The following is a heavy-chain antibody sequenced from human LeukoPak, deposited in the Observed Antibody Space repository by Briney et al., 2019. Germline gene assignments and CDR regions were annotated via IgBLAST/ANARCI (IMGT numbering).Heavy chain of an antibody. CDR2: IYYSRST. Sequence: SETLSLTCTVSGGSISSSSYYWGWIRQPPGKGLEWIGSIYYSRSTYYNPSLKSRVTISVDTSKNQFSLKLSSVTAADTAVYYCARHPRYCSGGSCYFDYMDVWGKGTTVTISS. CDR3: ARHPRYCSGGSCYFDYMDV. D-gene: IGHD2-15*01. J-gene: IGHJ6*03. CDR1: GGSISSSSYY. V-gene: IGHV4-39*01.